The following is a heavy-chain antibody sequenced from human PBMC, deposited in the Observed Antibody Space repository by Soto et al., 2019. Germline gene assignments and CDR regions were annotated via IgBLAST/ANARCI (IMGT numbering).Heavy chain of an antibody. CDR3: AKQLDSGSYSLGMDV. Sequence: QVQLVESGGGVVQPGRSLRLSCAASGFTFSSYGMHWVRQAPGKGLEWVAVISYDGSNKYYADSVKGRFTISRDNSKNTRYLQMNGLRAEDTAVYYCAKQLDSGSYSLGMDVWGQGTTVTVSS. CDR2: ISYDGSNK. V-gene: IGHV3-30*18. J-gene: IGHJ6*02. D-gene: IGHD3-10*01. CDR1: GFTFSSYG.